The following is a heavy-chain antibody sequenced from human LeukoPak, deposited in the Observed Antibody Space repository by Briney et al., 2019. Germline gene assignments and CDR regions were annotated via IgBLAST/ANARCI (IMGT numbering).Heavy chain of an antibody. CDR1: GGSISSYY. Sequence: KASETLSLTCTVSGGSISSYYWSWIRQPPGKRLEWIGYIYYSGSTSYNPSLKSRVTISVDTSKNQISLKLSSVTAADMAVYYCARDLGVMVRAFDIWGQGTMVTVSS. D-gene: IGHD5-18*01. CDR3: ARDLGVMVRAFDI. CDR2: IYYSGST. J-gene: IGHJ3*02. V-gene: IGHV4-59*01.